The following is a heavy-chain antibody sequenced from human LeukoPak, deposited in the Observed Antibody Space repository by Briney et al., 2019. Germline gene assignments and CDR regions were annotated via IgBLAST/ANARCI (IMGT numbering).Heavy chain of an antibody. D-gene: IGHD4/OR15-4a*01. CDR3: AREYGGPDY. Sequence: HPGGSLRLSCAASGFTFSSYSMNWVRQAPGKGLEWISCISGTGSLTYYADSVKGRFTISRDNAKSSLYLQMSSLRDEDTAVYYCAREYGGPDYWGQGTLVTVSS. V-gene: IGHV3-48*02. CDR1: GFTFSSYS. CDR2: ISGTGSLT. J-gene: IGHJ4*02.